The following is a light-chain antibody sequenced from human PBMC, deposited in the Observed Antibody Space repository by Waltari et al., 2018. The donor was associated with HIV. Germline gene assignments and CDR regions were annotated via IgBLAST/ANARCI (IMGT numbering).Light chain of an antibody. CDR3: QQYNNWPPLMYT. Sequence: PGERATLSCRASQSVSSNLAWYQQKPGQAPRLPARFSGSGSGTEFTLTISSLQSEDFAVYYCQQYNNWPPLMYTFGQGTKLEIK. V-gene: IGKV3-15*01. CDR1: QSVSSN. J-gene: IGKJ2*01.